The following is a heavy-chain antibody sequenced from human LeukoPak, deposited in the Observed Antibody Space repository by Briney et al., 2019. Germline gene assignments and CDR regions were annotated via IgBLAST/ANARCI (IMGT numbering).Heavy chain of an antibody. CDR2: IIPIFGTA. V-gene: IGHV1-69*13. D-gene: IGHD2-2*01. CDR1: GGTFSSYA. J-gene: IGHJ5*02. CDR3: AREVVVGRRYNWFDP. Sequence: GASVKVSCKASGGTFSSYAISWVRQAPGQGLEWMGGIIPIFGTANYAQKFQGRVTITADESTSTAYMELSSLRSEDTAVYYCAREVVVGRRYNWFDPWGQGTLVTVSS.